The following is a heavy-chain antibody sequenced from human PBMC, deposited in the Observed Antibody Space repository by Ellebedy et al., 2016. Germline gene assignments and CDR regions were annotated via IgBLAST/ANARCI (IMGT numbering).Heavy chain of an antibody. CDR1: GGSVSSGSHY. CDR3: ARGSLYYIGSESSVHFDS. J-gene: IGHJ4*02. CDR2: IYYSGST. D-gene: IGHD3-10*01. Sequence: SETLSLTXSVSGGSVSSGSHYWSWIRQPPGKGLEWIGYIYYSGSTKYNPSLQSRVTISVDTSKNQFSLKLSSVTAADTAVYYCARGSLYYIGSESSVHFDSWGQGTLVTVSS. V-gene: IGHV4-61*01.